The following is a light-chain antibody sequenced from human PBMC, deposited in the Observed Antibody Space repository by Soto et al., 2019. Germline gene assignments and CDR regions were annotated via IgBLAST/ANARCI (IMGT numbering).Light chain of an antibody. Sequence: EIVLTQSPGTLSLSPGERATLSCRASQSVSSSYLAWYQQKPGQAPRLLIYGASSRATGIPDRFSGSGSGTDFTLTISRLEPEDFAVYYCQQRGNWPPITFGQGTRLEIK. CDR3: QQRGNWPPIT. CDR2: GAS. J-gene: IGKJ5*01. V-gene: IGKV3D-20*02. CDR1: QSVSSSY.